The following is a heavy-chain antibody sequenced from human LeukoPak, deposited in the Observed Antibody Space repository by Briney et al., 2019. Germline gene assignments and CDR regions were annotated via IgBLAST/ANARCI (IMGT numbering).Heavy chain of an antibody. CDR2: ISAYNGNT. Sequence: GASVKVSCKASGYTFTSYGISWVRQAPGQGLEWMGWISAYNGNTNYAQKLQGRVTMTTDTSTSTAYMELRSLRSDDTAVYYCARGEERFLERFVGADAFDIWGQGTMVTVSS. D-gene: IGHD3-3*01. J-gene: IGHJ3*02. V-gene: IGHV1-18*01. CDR3: ARGEERFLERFVGADAFDI. CDR1: GYTFTSYG.